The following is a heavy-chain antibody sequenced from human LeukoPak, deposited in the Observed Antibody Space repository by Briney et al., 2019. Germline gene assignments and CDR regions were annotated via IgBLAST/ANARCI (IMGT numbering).Heavy chain of an antibody. CDR1: GYTFNTHY. J-gene: IGHJ5*02. D-gene: IGHD2-2*01. V-gene: IGHV1-18*04. Sequence: GASVKVSCKASGYTFNTHYMHWVRQAPGQGLEWMGWISAYNGNTNYAQKLQGRVTMTTDTSTSTAYMELRSLRSDDTAVYYCARVLVSLGNNWFDPWGQGTLVTVSS. CDR3: ARVLVSLGNNWFDP. CDR2: ISAYNGNT.